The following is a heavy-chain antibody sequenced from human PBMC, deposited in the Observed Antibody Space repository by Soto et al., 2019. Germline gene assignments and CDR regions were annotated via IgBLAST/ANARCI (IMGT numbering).Heavy chain of an antibody. D-gene: IGHD4-17*01. CDR2: IISSGRST. CDR3: AKVSGDYYHAFAI. V-gene: IGHV3-23*01. Sequence: GGSLRLSCAASGFPFSSHAMTWVRQAPGEGLEWVSTIISSGRSTYYADSVKGRFTISRDNSKNTLYLQMNSLRAEDTAVYYCAKVSGDYYHAFAIWGQGTMVTVSS. CDR1: GFPFSSHA. J-gene: IGHJ3*02.